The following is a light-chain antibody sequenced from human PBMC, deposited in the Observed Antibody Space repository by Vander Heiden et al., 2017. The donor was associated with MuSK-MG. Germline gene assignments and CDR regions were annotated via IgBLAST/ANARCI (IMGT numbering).Light chain of an antibody. Sequence: SSELTQDPAVSVALGQTGRITCQGDSLRSYYASWYQQKPGQAPVLVIYGKNNRPSGIPDRFSSSSSGNTASLTITGAQAEDEADYYCNSRDSSGNHVVFGGGTKLTVL. J-gene: IGLJ2*01. CDR1: SLRSYY. CDR2: GKN. CDR3: NSRDSSGNHVV. V-gene: IGLV3-19*01.